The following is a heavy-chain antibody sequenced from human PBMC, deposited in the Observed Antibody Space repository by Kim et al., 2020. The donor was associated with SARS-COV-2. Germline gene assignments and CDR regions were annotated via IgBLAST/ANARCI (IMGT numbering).Heavy chain of an antibody. V-gene: IGHV3-7*01. Sequence: GGSLRLSCAASGFTFSSYWMTWVRQAPGKGLEWVASIKQDGSEKHYVDSVKGRFTISRDNAKNSLYLQMDSLSAEDTAGYYCARAASVADWGQGTTVTVS. D-gene: IGHD6-19*01. CDR2: IKQDGSEK. J-gene: IGHJ6*02. CDR3: ARAASVAD. CDR1: GFTFSSYW.